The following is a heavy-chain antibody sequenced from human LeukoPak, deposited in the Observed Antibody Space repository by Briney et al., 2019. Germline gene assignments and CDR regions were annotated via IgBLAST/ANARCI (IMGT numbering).Heavy chain of an antibody. CDR1: GFTFSNAW. CDR2: IKSKTDGGTT. Sequence: GGSLRLSCAASGFTFSNAWMSWVRQAPGKGLEWVGRIKSKTDGGTTDYAAPVKGRFTISRDDSKNTLYLQMNSLKTEDTAVYYCTTRIIDSSSWYKPLDYWGQGTLVTVSS. J-gene: IGHJ4*02. CDR3: TTRIIDSSSWYKPLDY. D-gene: IGHD6-13*01. V-gene: IGHV3-15*01.